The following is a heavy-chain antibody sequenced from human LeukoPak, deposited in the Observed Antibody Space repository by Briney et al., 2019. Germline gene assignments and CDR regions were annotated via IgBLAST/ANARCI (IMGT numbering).Heavy chain of an antibody. CDR2: IIPIFGTA. D-gene: IGHD2-2*01. Sequence: SVKVSCKASGGTFSSYAISWVPQAPGQGLEWMGGIIPIFGTANYAQKFQGRVTITTDESTSTAYMELSSLRSEDTAVYYCARDREDRSSTSCLDTAMVLFDYWGQGTLVTVSS. CDR1: GGTFSSYA. CDR3: ARDREDRSSTSCLDTAMVLFDY. V-gene: IGHV1-69*05. J-gene: IGHJ4*02.